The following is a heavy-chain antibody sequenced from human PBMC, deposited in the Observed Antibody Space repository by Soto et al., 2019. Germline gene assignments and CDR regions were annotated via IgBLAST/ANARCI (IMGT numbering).Heavy chain of an antibody. CDR1: GFTFSSYA. Sequence: EVQLVESGGSLVQPGGSLRLSCAASGFTFSSYAMHWVRQAPGKGLEYVSAISSNGGSTYYANSVKGRFTISRDNSKNTLYLQMGSLRAEDMAVYYCARGGSGSYYFDYWGQGTLVTVSS. D-gene: IGHD3-22*01. V-gene: IGHV3-64*01. CDR2: ISSNGGST. CDR3: ARGGSGSYYFDY. J-gene: IGHJ4*02.